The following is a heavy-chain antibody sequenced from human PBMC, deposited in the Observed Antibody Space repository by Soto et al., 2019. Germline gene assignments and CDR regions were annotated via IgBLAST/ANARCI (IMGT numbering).Heavy chain of an antibody. Sequence: ESRSRTGTISGCSLSREDKYWSWIRQHPGKGLEWIGYIYYSGSTYYNPSLKSRVTISVDTSKNQFSVKLSSVTAADTAVYFCAKSRLQQSVFDFWGQGTLVTCSS. CDR3: AKSRLQQSVFDF. J-gene: IGHJ4*02. CDR1: GCSLSREDKY. D-gene: IGHD4-4*01. V-gene: IGHV4-31*02. CDR2: IYYSGST.